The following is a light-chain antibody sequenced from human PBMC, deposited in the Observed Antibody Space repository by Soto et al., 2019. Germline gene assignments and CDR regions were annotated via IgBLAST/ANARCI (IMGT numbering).Light chain of an antibody. CDR3: QQYNSYSWT. V-gene: IGKV1-5*01. Sequence: DIEMTQTPSFVSASLGDRVTITCRASQGISSWLAWYQQKPGKAPRLLIYDASILESGVPSRFSGSGSGTEFTLTISSLQPDDFASYYCQQYNSYSWTFGQGTKVDIK. CDR1: QGISSW. CDR2: DAS. J-gene: IGKJ1*01.